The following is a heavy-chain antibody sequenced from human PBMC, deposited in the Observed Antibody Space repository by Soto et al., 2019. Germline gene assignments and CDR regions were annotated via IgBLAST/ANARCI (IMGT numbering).Heavy chain of an antibody. J-gene: IGHJ3*02. CDR1: IGSISTSNW. Sequence: QVQLQESGPGLVKPAGTLSLTCVVSIGSISTSNWWSWVRQHPGKGLEWIGEIDHSGNTDYTPSLKSRVTISVDKSRNQFSLKLSSGTAADTDMYYCARAAVRGYCPSISCLHFDIWGQGTMVTVSS. D-gene: IGHD2-2*01. V-gene: IGHV4-4*02. CDR3: ARAAVRGYCPSISCLHFDI. CDR2: IDHSGNT.